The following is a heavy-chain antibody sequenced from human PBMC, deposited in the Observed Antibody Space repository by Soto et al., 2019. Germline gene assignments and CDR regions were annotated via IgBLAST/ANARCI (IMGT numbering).Heavy chain of an antibody. Sequence: QVQLVESGGGVVQPGRSLRLSCAASGFSFSPYGMHWVRQAPGKGLEWVAVIPYDGSHEYYADSVKGRFTISRDNSKNTLYLQMNSLRPEDTAVYYCAKLMVLEWERQDFDYWGQGTLVTVSS. D-gene: IGHD3-3*01. J-gene: IGHJ4*02. V-gene: IGHV3-30*18. CDR3: AKLMVLEWERQDFDY. CDR2: IPYDGSHE. CDR1: GFSFSPYG.